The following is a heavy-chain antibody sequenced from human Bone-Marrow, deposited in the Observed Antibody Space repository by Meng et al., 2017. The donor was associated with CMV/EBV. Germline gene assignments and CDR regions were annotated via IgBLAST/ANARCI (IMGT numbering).Heavy chain of an antibody. CDR3: ARGQQKRDILTGPCDY. D-gene: IGHD3-9*01. V-gene: IGHV1-69*02. J-gene: IGHJ4*02. CDR1: GGTFSSHT. CDR2: IIPLLGLV. Sequence: SVKVSCKASGGTFSSHTFSWVRQAPGQGLEWMGRIIPLLGLVNYAQKFQGRVTITADKSTSIAYMELSSLRSDDTAVYYCARGQQKRDILTGPCDYWGQGSLVTVSS.